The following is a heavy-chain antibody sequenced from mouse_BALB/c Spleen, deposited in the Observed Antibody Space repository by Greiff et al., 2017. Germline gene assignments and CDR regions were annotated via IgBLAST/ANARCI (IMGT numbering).Heavy chain of an antibody. Sequence: LLESGPSLVKPSQTLSLTCSVTGDSITSGYWNWIRKFPGNKLEYMGYISYSGSTYYNPSLKSRISITRDTSKNQYYLQLNSVTTEDTATYYCAFCYGSSPPWFAYWGQGTLVTVSA. CDR3: AFCYGSSPPWFAY. CDR2: ISYSGST. V-gene: IGHV3-8*02. J-gene: IGHJ3*01. CDR1: GDSITSGY. D-gene: IGHD1-1*01.